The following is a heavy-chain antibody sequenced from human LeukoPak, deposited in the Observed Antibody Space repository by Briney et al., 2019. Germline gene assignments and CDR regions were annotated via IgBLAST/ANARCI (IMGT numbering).Heavy chain of an antibody. J-gene: IGHJ2*01. CDR3: ARGNGDYGGRLGGYFDL. D-gene: IGHD4-17*01. CDR1: GGTFSSYA. V-gene: IGHV1-69*04. CDR2: IIPILGIA. Sequence: SVKVSRKASGGTFSSYAISWVRQAPGQGLEWMGRIIPILGIANYAQKFQGRVTITADKSTSTAYMELSSLRSEDAAVYFCARGNGDYGGRLGGYFDLWGRGTLVTVSS.